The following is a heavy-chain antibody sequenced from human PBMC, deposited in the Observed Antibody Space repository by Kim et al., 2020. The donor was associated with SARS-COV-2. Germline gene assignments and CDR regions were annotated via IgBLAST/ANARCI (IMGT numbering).Heavy chain of an antibody. D-gene: IGHD4-17*01. Sequence: GNTNYAQHLPGRVIMTTDTSTSTAYMELRSLKSDDTAVYFCARVRTVFNWFDPWGQGTLVTVSS. CDR3: ARVRTVFNWFDP. V-gene: IGHV1-18*01. J-gene: IGHJ5*02. CDR2: GNT.